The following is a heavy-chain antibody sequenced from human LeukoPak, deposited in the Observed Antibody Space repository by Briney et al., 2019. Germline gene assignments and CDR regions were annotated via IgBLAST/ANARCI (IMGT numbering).Heavy chain of an antibody. V-gene: IGHV3-74*01. J-gene: IGHJ4*01. CDR3: ARSAYYDRSGYYHDY. D-gene: IGHD3-22*01. Sequence: GGSLRLSCAASGFTFSKYWIHWVRQAPGKGLVWVSRINTDGSSTTYADSVKGRFTISRDNAKNTLYLQMNSLRAEDTAVYYCARSAYYDRSGYYHDYWGQGTLVTVSS. CDR2: INTDGSST. CDR1: GFTFSKYW.